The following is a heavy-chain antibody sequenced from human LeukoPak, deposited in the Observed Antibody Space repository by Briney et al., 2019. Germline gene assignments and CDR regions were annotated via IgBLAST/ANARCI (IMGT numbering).Heavy chain of an antibody. V-gene: IGHV3-7*01. Sequence: PGGSLRLSCAASGFTFSEYWMSWGRQAAGKWLQWVANIKEDGSETYYDDSVRGRFTISRDKAKTSLYLQMTSLSVEDTAVYYCARARWEGSVAGRCDCWGQGTLVTVSS. CDR2: IKEDGSET. J-gene: IGHJ4*02. D-gene: IGHD6-19*01. CDR1: GFTFSEYW. CDR3: ARARWEGSVAGRCDC.